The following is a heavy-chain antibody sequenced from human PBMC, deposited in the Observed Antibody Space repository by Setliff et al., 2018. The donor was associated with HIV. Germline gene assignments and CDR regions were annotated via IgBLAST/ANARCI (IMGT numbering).Heavy chain of an antibody. Sequence: PSETLSLTCTVPGGSISSSSYYWGWIRQPPGKGLEWIGSIYYSGSTYYNPSLKSRVTISLDTSKNQFSLKVGSVTAADTAVYYCAAKKSGDYPFNWGQGTLVTVSS. CDR3: AAKKSGDYPFN. CDR1: GGSISSSSYY. CDR2: IYYSGST. D-gene: IGHD4-17*01. J-gene: IGHJ4*02. V-gene: IGHV4-39*07.